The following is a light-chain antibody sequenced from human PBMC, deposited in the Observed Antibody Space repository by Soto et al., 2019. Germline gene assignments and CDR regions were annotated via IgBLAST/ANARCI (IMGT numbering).Light chain of an antibody. CDR3: QVWDSSSDHLYV. J-gene: IGLJ1*01. CDR2: YDS. Sequence: SYELTQPPSVSVAPGKTARISCGGNNIGTKSVHWYQQRPGQAPVLVIYYDSDRPSGIPERFSGSNSGNTATLTISRVQAGDEADDYCQVWDSSSDHLYVFGTGTKLTVL. V-gene: IGLV3-21*04. CDR1: NIGTKS.